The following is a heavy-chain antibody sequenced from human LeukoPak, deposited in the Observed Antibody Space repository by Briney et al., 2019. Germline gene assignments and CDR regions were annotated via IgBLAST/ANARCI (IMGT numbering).Heavy chain of an antibody. D-gene: IGHD4-17*01. V-gene: IGHV3-66*01. CDR3: AGHRSDYGDYGFGMAWYFDL. Sequence: GGSLRLSCAASGFTVSSNYMSWVRQAPGKGLEWVSVIYSGGSTYYADSVKGRFTISRDNSKNTLYLQMNSLRAEDTAVYYCAGHRSDYGDYGFGMAWYFDLWGRGTLVTVSS. J-gene: IGHJ2*01. CDR2: IYSGGST. CDR1: GFTVSSNY.